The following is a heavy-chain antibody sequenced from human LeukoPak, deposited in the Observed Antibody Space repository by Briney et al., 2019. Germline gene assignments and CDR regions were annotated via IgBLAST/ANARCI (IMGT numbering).Heavy chain of an antibody. CDR2: ISAYNGNT. CDR1: GFTFMSYG. CDR3: ARDGYYLGIYYASSGYLSGWFDP. J-gene: IGHJ5*02. V-gene: IGHV1-18*01. D-gene: IGHD3-22*01. Sequence: ASVKVSCKAFGFTFMSYGISWVRQAPGQGLEWMGWISAYNGNTHYAQKFQGRVTMTTDISTSTAYMELRSLRSDDTAMYYCARDGYYLGIYYASSGYLSGWFDPWGQGTLVTVSS.